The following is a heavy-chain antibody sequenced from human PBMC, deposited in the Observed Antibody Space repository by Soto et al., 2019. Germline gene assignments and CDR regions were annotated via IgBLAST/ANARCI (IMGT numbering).Heavy chain of an antibody. CDR1: GYSFTIYW. J-gene: IGHJ1*01. V-gene: IGHV5-51*01. CDR3: ARFTRGPLKLYFQH. CDR2: IYPGDSDT. Sequence: GESLKISCNGSGYSFTIYWIGWVLQMPGKGLEWMGIIYPGDSDTRYSPSFQGQVTISADKSISTAYLQWSSLKASDTAMYYCARFTRGPLKLYFQHWGQGTLVTVSS. D-gene: IGHD5-12*01.